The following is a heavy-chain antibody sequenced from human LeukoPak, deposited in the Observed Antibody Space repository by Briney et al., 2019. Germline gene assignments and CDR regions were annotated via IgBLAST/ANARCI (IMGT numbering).Heavy chain of an antibody. CDR3: ARDSGGYQY. V-gene: IGHV4-31*03. CDR1: SASISSGDYD. D-gene: IGHD3-22*01. CDR2: IYYTGNT. J-gene: IGHJ4*02. Sequence: AQTLSLTCTVSSASISSGDYDWRWIRQKPGKGLEWIGYIYYTGNTYYNPSLKSRVTITVDTTMNQFSLKLSSVTAADTAVYYCARDSGGYQYWGQGTLVTVSS.